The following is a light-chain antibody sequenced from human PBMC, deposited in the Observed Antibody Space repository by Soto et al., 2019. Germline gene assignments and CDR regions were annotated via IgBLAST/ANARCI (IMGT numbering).Light chain of an antibody. CDR3: QQYDNLPYT. V-gene: IGKV1-33*01. CDR1: QDISNY. J-gene: IGKJ2*01. Sequence: DIQMTQSPSSLSASVGDRVTITCQASQDISNYLNWYRQKPGKAPKLLIYDASDLETGVPSRFSGGGSGTDFTFPISSLQPEDIATYYCQQYDNLPYTFGQGTKLEIK. CDR2: DAS.